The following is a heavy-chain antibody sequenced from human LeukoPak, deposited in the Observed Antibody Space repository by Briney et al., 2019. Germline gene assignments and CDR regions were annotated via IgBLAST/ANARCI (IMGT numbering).Heavy chain of an antibody. J-gene: IGHJ3*02. V-gene: IGHV4-59*01. CDR1: GGSISSYY. Sequence: PSETLSLTCTVSGGSISSYYWSWIRQPPGKGLEWIGYIYYSGSTNYNPSLKSRVTISVDTSKNQFSLKLSSVTAADTAVYYCASVCPPSSTSCWGAFDIWGQGTMVTVSS. D-gene: IGHD2-2*01. CDR3: ASVCPPSSTSCWGAFDI. CDR2: IYYSGST.